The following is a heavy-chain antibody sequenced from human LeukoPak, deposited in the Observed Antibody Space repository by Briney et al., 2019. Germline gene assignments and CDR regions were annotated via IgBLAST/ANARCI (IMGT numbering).Heavy chain of an antibody. V-gene: IGHV4-59*08. CDR2: IHYSGST. CDR1: GASMSSYY. D-gene: IGHD1-26*01. CDR3: APSGSYLRWDWFDP. Sequence: SETLSLTCTVSGASMSSYYWSWIRQPPEKGLEWIGYIHYSGSTSYSPSLKSRITMSVDTSKNHFSLTVTSVTAAGTAVYYCAPSGSYLRWDWFDPWGQGTLVTVSS. J-gene: IGHJ5*02.